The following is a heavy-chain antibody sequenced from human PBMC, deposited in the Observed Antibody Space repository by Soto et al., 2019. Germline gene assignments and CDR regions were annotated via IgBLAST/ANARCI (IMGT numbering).Heavy chain of an antibody. V-gene: IGHV1-2*02. CDR1: GYTFTGYF. D-gene: IGHD1-26*01. J-gene: IGHJ5*02. CDR2: MNPDNGRT. CDR3: AREGYRGRWLDP. Sequence: ASVKVSCKASGYTFTGYFIHWVRQAPGQGLEWMGWMNPDNGRTFYAPEFQGRVTLTRDTSISTAYMELNSLKSDDTAVYFCAREGYRGRWLDPWGQGTLVNVS.